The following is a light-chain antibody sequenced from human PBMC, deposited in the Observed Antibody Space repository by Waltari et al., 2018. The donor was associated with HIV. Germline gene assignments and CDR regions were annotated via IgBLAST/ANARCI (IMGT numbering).Light chain of an antibody. CDR2: DDS. V-gene: IGLV3-21*02. J-gene: IGLJ2*01. CDR3: QVWDSSTDHSGVV. CDR1: NIGSTS. Sequence: SSVLTQPPSVSVAPGQTARITCGGNNIGSTSVHWYQQKPGQAPVLVVYDDSDRPSGIPERFSGSNSGNTATLTISRVEAGDEADYYCQVWDSSTDHSGVVFGGGTKLTVL.